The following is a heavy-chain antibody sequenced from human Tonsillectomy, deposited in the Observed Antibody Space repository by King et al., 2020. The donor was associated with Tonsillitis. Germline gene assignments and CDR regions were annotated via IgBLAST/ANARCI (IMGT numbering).Heavy chain of an antibody. CDR3: AKSDSSTYYYFDY. D-gene: IGHD3-22*01. CDR1: GGSISSYY. J-gene: IGHJ4*02. CDR2: ISSSGGT. V-gene: IGHV4-59*01. Sequence: LQLQESGPGLVKPSETLSLTCTVSGGSISSYYWNWIRQPPGKGLEWIGYISSSGGTDYSPSLKSRVTISLDTSKNKFSLKLGSVTAADTAVYYCAKSDSSTYYYFDYWGPGTPVTLSP.